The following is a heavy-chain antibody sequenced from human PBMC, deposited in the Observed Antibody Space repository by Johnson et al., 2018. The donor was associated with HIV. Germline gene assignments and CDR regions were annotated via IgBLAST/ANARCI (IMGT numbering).Heavy chain of an antibody. V-gene: IGHV3-48*01. J-gene: IGHJ3*02. CDR2: ISSSSSTI. CDR3: AKDQLIRAIDI. D-gene: IGHD2-8*01. Sequence: EVQLVESGGGLVQPGGSLRLSCAASGFTFSSYSMNWVRQAPGKGLEWVSYISSSSSTIYYADSVKGRFTISRDNAKNSLYLQMNSLRAEDTAVYYCAKDQLIRAIDIWGQGTMVTVSS. CDR1: GFTFSSYS.